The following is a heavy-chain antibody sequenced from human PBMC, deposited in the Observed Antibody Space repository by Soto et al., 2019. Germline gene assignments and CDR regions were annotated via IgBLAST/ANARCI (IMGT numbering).Heavy chain of an antibody. CDR3: AKEFYHDASGQYSDLYFDS. Sequence: PGGSLRLSCAASGFSFSSYAMSWVRQAPPQGLEWVSSISTRGGRTYYADSVKGRFSISRDNSANAVYLDMDNLRAEDTGIYYCAKEFYHDASGQYSDLYFDSWGQGALVTVSS. V-gene: IGHV3-23*01. CDR1: GFSFSSYA. J-gene: IGHJ4*02. D-gene: IGHD2-21*01. CDR2: ISTRGGRT.